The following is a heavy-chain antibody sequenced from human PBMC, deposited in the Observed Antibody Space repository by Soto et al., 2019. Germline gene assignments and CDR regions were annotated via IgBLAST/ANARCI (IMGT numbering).Heavy chain of an antibody. Sequence: QLQLQESGPGLVKPSETLSLTCTVSGGSISSSSYYWGWIRQPPGKGLEWIGSIYYSGSTYYNPSLKSRVTISVDTSKNQFSLKLSSVTAADTAVYYCARSAESSMRYYMDVWGKGTTVTVSS. V-gene: IGHV4-39*01. D-gene: IGHD2-21*01. J-gene: IGHJ6*03. CDR3: ARSAESSMRYYMDV. CDR2: IYYSGST. CDR1: GGSISSSSYY.